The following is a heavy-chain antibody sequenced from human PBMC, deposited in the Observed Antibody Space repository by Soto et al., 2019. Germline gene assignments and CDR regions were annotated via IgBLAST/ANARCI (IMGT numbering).Heavy chain of an antibody. D-gene: IGHD4-17*01. CDR3: ARARATVTTQRALGY. CDR2: TSVYNGNT. J-gene: IGHJ4*02. CDR1: GYTFYNYD. Sequence: QVELVQSGAEVKKPGASVKVSCKACGYTFYNYDITWVRQAPGQGLEWMGTTSVYNGNTNFAQSLQGRVTMTIDKSTATAYMELRSLTSDDTAVYYCARARATVTTQRALGYWGQGTLVTVSS. V-gene: IGHV1-18*01.